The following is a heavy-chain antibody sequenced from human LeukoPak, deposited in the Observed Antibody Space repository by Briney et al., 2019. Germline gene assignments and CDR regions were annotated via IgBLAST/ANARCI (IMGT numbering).Heavy chain of an antibody. D-gene: IGHD6-19*01. J-gene: IGHJ3*02. Sequence: PSETLSLTCTVSGGSISSYYWNWIRQPPGKGLEWIGCIYYSGSTNYNPSLKSRVTISVDTSKNQFSLKLSSVTAADTAVYYCARGVGQWLERDGHAFDIWGQGTMVTVSS. CDR3: ARGVGQWLERDGHAFDI. CDR2: IYYSGST. CDR1: GGSISSYY. V-gene: IGHV4-59*08.